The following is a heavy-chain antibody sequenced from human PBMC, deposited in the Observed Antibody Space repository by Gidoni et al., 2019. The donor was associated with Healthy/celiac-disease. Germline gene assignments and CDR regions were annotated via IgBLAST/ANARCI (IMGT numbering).Heavy chain of an antibody. D-gene: IGHD3-10*01. V-gene: IGHV4-39*01. J-gene: IGHJ5*02. CDR2: IYYSGST. Sequence: QLQLQESGPGLVTPSETLSLTCTVPGGSISSSSYYWGWIRQPPGKGLEWIGSIYYSGSTYYNPSLKSRVTISVDTSKNQFSLKLSSVTAADTAVYYCARHAAMVQGVGWFDPWGQGTLVTVSS. CDR1: GGSISSSSYY. CDR3: ARHAAMVQGVGWFDP.